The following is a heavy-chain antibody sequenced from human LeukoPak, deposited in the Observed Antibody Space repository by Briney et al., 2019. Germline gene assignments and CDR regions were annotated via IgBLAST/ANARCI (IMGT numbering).Heavy chain of an antibody. Sequence: SETLSLTCTVSGGSINSYYWTWIRLPPGKGLEWIGYVYYTGSTNYNPSLKSRVTISLDTSKNQFSLKLTSVTAADTAVYYCARRGAGGIAVAGTRPYYYYMDVWGKGTTVTVSS. CDR3: ARRGAGGIAVAGTRPYYYYMDV. V-gene: IGHV4-59*12. J-gene: IGHJ6*03. CDR2: VYYTGST. D-gene: IGHD6-19*01. CDR1: GGSINSYY.